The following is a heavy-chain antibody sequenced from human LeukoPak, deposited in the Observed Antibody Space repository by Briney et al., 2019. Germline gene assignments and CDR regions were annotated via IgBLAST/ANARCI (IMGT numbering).Heavy chain of an antibody. J-gene: IGHJ4*02. CDR3: AREDSSGYLGY. Sequence: SETLSLTCTVSGGSVSSNIYYWNWIRQPPGKGLGWIGYIYYSRSTNYNPSLKSRVTISVDTSKNQFSLKLTSLTAADTAVYYCAREDSSGYLGYWGQGTLVTVSS. V-gene: IGHV4-61*01. CDR1: GGSVSSNIYY. CDR2: IYYSRST. D-gene: IGHD3-22*01.